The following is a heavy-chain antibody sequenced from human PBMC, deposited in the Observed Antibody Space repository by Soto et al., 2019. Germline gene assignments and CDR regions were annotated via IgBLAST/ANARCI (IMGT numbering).Heavy chain of an antibody. CDR3: AGGIAARPLGY. D-gene: IGHD6-6*01. CDR2: IYHSGST. V-gene: IGHV4-30-2*01. Sequence: QLQLQESGSGLVKPSQTLSLTCAVSGGSISSVGYSLIWIRQPPGNGLKWIGYIYHSGSTYFNPSLKSRVTISVDRSKNQFSLKLSSVTAADTAVYYCAGGIAARPLGYWGQGTLVTVSS. CDR1: GGSISSVGYS. J-gene: IGHJ4*02.